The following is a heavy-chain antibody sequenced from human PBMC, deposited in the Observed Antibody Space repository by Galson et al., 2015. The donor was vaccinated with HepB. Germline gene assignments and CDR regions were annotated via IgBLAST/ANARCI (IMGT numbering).Heavy chain of an antibody. J-gene: IGHJ6*02. V-gene: IGHV1-69*13. CDR3: ARSQQWLSHSESAFDV. CDR2: IIPIFDSA. Sequence: SVKVSCKAAGGTFSNYAFSWVRQAPGQGLEWMGGIIPIFDSAKYAQKFQGRVTITADESTSTVYMELNSLRSEDTAVYYCARSQQWLSHSESAFDVWGQGTTVTVSS. D-gene: IGHD6-19*01. CDR1: GGTFSNYA.